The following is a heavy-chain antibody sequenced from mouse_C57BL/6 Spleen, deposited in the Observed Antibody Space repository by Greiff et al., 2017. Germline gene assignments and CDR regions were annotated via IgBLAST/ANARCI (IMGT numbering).Heavy chain of an antibody. CDR2: IYPGSGST. CDR3: AREDDYGSSGAY. Sequence: QVQLQQSGAELVKPGASVKMSCKASGYTFTSYWITWVKQRPGQGLEWIGDIYPGSGSTNYNEKFKSKATLTVDTSSSTAYLQLSSLTSEDSAVYYCAREDDYGSSGAYWGQGTLVTVSA. V-gene: IGHV1-55*01. D-gene: IGHD1-1*01. J-gene: IGHJ3*01. CDR1: GYTFTSYW.